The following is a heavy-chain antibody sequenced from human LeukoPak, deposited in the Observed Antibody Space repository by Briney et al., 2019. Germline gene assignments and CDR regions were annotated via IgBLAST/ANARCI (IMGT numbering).Heavy chain of an antibody. V-gene: IGHV3-30*04. CDR1: GFIFSSYA. Sequence: SLRLSCAASGFIFSSYAMHWVRQAPGKGLEWVAVISYDGSNKYYADSVKGRFTISRDNSKNTLYLQMNSLRAEDTAVYYCARDSGSGWYGKDYWGQGTLVTVSS. CDR3: ARDSGSGWYGKDY. CDR2: ISYDGSNK. J-gene: IGHJ4*02. D-gene: IGHD6-19*01.